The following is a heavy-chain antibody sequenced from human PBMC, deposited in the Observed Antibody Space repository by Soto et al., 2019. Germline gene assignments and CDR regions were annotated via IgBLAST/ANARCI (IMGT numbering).Heavy chain of an antibody. J-gene: IGHJ6*03. CDR2: IIPILGIA. CDR1: GGTFSSYT. D-gene: IGHD2-8*01. V-gene: IGHV1-69*02. Sequence: QVQLVQSGAEVKKPGSSVKVSCKASGGTFSSYTISWVRQAPGQGLEWMGRIIPILGIANYAQKFQGRVTITADKSTSTAYMELSSLRSEDTAVYYCARATQFGLGYCTNGVCLNDYMDVWGKGTTVTVSS. CDR3: ARATQFGLGYCTNGVCLNDYMDV.